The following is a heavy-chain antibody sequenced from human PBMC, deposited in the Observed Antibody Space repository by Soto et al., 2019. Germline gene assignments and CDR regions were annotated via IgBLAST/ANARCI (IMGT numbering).Heavy chain of an antibody. CDR1: GYTFTSYA. CDR3: ARDRDSSSWYPNWFDP. CDR2: INAGNGNT. J-gene: IGHJ5*02. D-gene: IGHD6-13*01. Sequence: ASVKVSCKASGYTFTSYAMHWLRQAHGQRLEWMGWINAGNGNTKYSQKFQGRVTNTRDTSASTAYMELSSLRSEDTAVYYCARDRDSSSWYPNWFDPWGQGTLVTVSS. V-gene: IGHV1-3*01.